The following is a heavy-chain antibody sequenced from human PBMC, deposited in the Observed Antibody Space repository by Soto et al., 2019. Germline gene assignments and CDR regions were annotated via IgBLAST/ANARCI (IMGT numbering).Heavy chain of an antibody. J-gene: IGHJ4*02. D-gene: IGHD4-17*01. CDR2: IYIGGST. CDR1: GGSISSRY. Sequence: PXGTLSLTCTVSGGSISSRYWSWIRQPAGKGLEWIGRIYIGGSTNYNPSLESRVTMSVDTSRNQFSLKLSSVTAADTAVYYCASALLDYGDYYFDYWGPGTLVTVSS. V-gene: IGHV4-4*07. CDR3: ASALLDYGDYYFDY.